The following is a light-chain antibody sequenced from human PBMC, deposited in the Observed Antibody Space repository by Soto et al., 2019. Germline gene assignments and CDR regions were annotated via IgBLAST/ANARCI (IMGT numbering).Light chain of an antibody. CDR1: QSVSSNY. V-gene: IGKV3-20*01. CDR3: QQYGGSPRVT. Sequence: EIVLTQSPGTLSLSPGERATLSCGASQSVSSNYLAWYQQKPGQAPRLLIYGASSRATGIPDRFSGSGSGTDSTLTISRLEPEDFAVYYCQQYGGSPRVTFGGGTKVEIK. J-gene: IGKJ4*01. CDR2: GAS.